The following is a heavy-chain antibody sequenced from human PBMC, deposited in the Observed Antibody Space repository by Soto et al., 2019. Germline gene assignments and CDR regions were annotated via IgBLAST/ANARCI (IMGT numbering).Heavy chain of an antibody. CDR1: GFTFSSYA. CDR2: ISGSGGST. J-gene: IGHJ6*02. Sequence: GGSLRLSCAASGFTFSSYAMSWVRQAPGKGLEWVSAISGSGGSTYYADSVKGRFTISRDNSKNTLYLQMNSLRAEDTAVYYCAKEGYSRSWYDHYYYGMDVWGQGTTVTVSS. D-gene: IGHD6-13*01. CDR3: AKEGYSRSWYDHYYYGMDV. V-gene: IGHV3-23*01.